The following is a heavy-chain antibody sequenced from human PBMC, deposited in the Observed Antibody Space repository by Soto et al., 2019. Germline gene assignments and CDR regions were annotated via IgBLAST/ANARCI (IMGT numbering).Heavy chain of an antibody. CDR2: IDSGGST. Sequence: EMQLVESGGGLVQPGGSLRLSCAASGFTVSTNYMSWVRQAPGKGLEWVSVIDSGGSTNYADSVKGRITISRDNSKNTLYRQMNSLRAEDTAVYYCARGTYGSPPGYFDCWGQGTLVTVAS. CDR3: ARGTYGSPPGYFDC. V-gene: IGHV3-66*01. CDR1: GFTVSTNY. D-gene: IGHD3-10*01. J-gene: IGHJ4*02.